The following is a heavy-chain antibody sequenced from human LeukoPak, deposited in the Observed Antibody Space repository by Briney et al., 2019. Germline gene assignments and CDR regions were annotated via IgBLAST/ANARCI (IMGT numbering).Heavy chain of an antibody. CDR2: VNPDNGNT. CDR1: GYRFTNFD. Sequence: ASAKISCKTSGYRFTNFDINWVRQAPGQGLEWMGWVNPDNGNTGYAQKFQGRVSMSGDTSISTAFMVLSSLRSDDTAVYFCARGPRESSSSDYWGQGTLVSVSS. D-gene: IGHD6-13*01. J-gene: IGHJ4*02. CDR3: ARGPRESSSSDY. V-gene: IGHV1-8*01.